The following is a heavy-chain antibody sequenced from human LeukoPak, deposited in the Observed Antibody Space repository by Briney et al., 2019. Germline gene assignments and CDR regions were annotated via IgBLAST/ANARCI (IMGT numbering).Heavy chain of an antibody. CDR2: IIPILGIA. Sequence: SVTLSCKASGGTFTSYAISWVRQPPGQGLEWMGRIIPILGIANYAQKFQGRGTITADKSTSTAYMELSSLRSEDTAVYYCAEEPTYGSGRDPTFDYWGQGTLVTVSS. J-gene: IGHJ4*02. D-gene: IGHD3-10*01. CDR1: GGTFTSYA. V-gene: IGHV1-69*04. CDR3: AEEPTYGSGRDPTFDY.